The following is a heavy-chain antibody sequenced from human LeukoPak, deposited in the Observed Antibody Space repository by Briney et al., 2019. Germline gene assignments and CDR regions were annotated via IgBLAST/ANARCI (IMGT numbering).Heavy chain of an antibody. V-gene: IGHV3-74*01. CDR1: GFTFSDYW. CDR3: VRDRRIAVPSLDD. Sequence: PGGSLRLSCAASGFTFSDYWMHWVRQTPGKGLVWVSRINGGGSTTSYADSVRGRFTISRDNTKNTLHLQMNSLRVEDAAVYYCVRDRRIAVPSLDDWGQGTLVTVSS. D-gene: IGHD6-19*01. CDR2: INGGGSTT. J-gene: IGHJ4*02.